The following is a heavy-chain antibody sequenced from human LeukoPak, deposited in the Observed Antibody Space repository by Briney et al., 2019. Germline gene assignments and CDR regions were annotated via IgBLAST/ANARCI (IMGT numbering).Heavy chain of an antibody. CDR2: IYSGGST. J-gene: IGHJ6*02. Sequence: GGSLRLSCAASGFTVSSNYMSWVRQAPGKGLEWVSVIYSGGSTYYADSVKGRFTISRDNSKNTLYLQMNSLRAEDTAVYYCARDSPTYYDFWSGYWWNITTYYYGMDVWGQGTTVTVSS. CDR1: GFTVSSNY. V-gene: IGHV3-53*05. D-gene: IGHD3-3*01. CDR3: ARDSPTYYDFWSGYWWNITTYYYGMDV.